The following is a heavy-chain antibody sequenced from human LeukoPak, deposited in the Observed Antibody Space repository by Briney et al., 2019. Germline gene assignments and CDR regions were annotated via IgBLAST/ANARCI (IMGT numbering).Heavy chain of an antibody. J-gene: IGHJ4*02. CDR1: GGSFSGYY. CDR3: ARGVGIVVVVAATYYFDY. D-gene: IGHD2-15*01. V-gene: IGHV4-34*01. Sequence: SETLSLTCAVYGGSFSGYYWSWIRQPPGKGLEWTGEINHSGSTNYNPSLKSRVTISVDTSKNQFSLKLSSVTAADTAVYYCARGVGIVVVVAATYYFDYWGQGTLVTVSS. CDR2: INHSGST.